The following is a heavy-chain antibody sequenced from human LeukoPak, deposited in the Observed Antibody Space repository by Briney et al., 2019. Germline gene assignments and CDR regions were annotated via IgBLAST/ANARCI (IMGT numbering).Heavy chain of an antibody. J-gene: IGHJ6*02. Sequence: SETLSLTCTVSGYSISSGYYWGWIRQPPGKGMEWIGSIYHSGSTYYNPSLKSRVTISVDTSKNQFSLKLSSVTAADTAVYYCATAASVLLWFGELSAGMDVWGQGTTVTVSS. CDR3: ATAASVLLWFGELSAGMDV. V-gene: IGHV4-38-2*02. CDR1: GYSISSGYY. D-gene: IGHD3-10*01. CDR2: IYHSGST.